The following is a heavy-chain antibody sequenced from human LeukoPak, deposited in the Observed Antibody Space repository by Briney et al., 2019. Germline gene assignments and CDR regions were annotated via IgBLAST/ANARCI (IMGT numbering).Heavy chain of an antibody. D-gene: IGHD1-1*01. Sequence: GESLKISCKGSGYSFTSYWISWVHQMPGKGLEWMGRIDPSDSYTNYSPSFQGHVTISADKSISTAYLQWSSLKASDTAMYYCALSFPGGTSFDYWGQGTLVTVSS. CDR2: IDPSDSYT. CDR1: GYSFTSYW. V-gene: IGHV5-10-1*01. CDR3: ALSFPGGTSFDY. J-gene: IGHJ4*02.